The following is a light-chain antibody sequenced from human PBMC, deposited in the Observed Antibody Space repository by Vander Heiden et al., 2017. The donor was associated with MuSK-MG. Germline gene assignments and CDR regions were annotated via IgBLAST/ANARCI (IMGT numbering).Light chain of an antibody. Sequence: DIQITQSPSTLSASVGDRVTITCRASQSVSDWVAWYQHKPGTAPKVLIYKAASLQSGGPSRFSGSGSGTDFTLTITSLQPDEFATYYCQHYNTYSPPFGQGTKVEVK. CDR1: QSVSDW. J-gene: IGKJ1*01. V-gene: IGKV1-5*03. CDR2: KAA. CDR3: QHYNTYSPP.